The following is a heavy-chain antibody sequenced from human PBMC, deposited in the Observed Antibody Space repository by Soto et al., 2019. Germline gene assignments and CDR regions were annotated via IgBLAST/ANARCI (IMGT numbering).Heavy chain of an antibody. J-gene: IGHJ6*02. CDR2: IRRSGDYT. CDR1: GFSFSTYS. D-gene: IGHD1-1*01. V-gene: IGHV3-21*01. Sequence: EVQLVESEGGLVMPGGSLRLSCIASGFSFSTYSMNWVRQAPGKGLEWVSSIRRSGDYTYYADSLKGRFTISRDNAKNSLSLQMISLRAEDTAVYYCASSTSLGGMDVWGQGTTVTVSS. CDR3: ASSTSLGGMDV.